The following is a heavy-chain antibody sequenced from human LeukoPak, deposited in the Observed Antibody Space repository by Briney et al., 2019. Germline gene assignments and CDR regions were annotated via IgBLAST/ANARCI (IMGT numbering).Heavy chain of an antibody. CDR3: AKARDSSGYYKSDYFDY. CDR1: GFTFSNFG. CDR2: ISFHGTDT. D-gene: IGHD3-22*01. V-gene: IGHV3-30*12. Sequence: GGSLRLSCAASGFTFSNFGMHWVRQAPGKGLEWVAVISFHGTDTFYADSVKGRFTISRDNSKNTLYLQMNSLRAEDTAVYYCAKARDSSGYYKSDYFDYWGQGTLVTVSS. J-gene: IGHJ4*02.